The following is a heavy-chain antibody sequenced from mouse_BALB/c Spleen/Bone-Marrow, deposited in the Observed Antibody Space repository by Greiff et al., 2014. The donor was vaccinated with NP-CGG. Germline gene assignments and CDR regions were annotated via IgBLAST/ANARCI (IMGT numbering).Heavy chain of an antibody. CDR2: INPYNDGT. J-gene: IGHJ3*01. Sequence: EVQVVESGPELVKPGASVKMSCKASGYTFTSYFMHWVKQRPGQGLEWIGYINPYNDGTKYNEKFKGKATLTSDKSSSTAYMELSSLTSEDPAVYYCTRIYYDYDGVWFAYWGQGTLVTVSA. D-gene: IGHD2-4*01. V-gene: IGHV1-14*01. CDR1: GYTFTSYF. CDR3: TRIYYDYDGVWFAY.